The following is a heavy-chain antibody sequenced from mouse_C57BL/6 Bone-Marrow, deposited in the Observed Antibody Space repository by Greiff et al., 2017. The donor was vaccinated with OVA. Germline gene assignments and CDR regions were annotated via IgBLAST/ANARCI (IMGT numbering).Heavy chain of an antibody. V-gene: IGHV1-4*01. CDR1: GYTFTSYT. CDR3: ARGTGKTYYFDY. Sequence: VQLQQSGAELARPGASVKMSCKASGYTFTSYTMHWVKQRPGQGLEWIGYINPSSGYTKYNQKFKDKATLTADKSSSTAYMQLSSLTSEDSAVYYCARGTGKTYYFDYWGQGTTLTVSS. D-gene: IGHD4-1*01. J-gene: IGHJ2*01. CDR2: INPSSGYT.